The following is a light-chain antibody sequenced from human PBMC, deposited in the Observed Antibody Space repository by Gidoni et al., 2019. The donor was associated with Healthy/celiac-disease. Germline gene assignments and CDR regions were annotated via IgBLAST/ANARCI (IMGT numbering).Light chain of an antibody. CDR3: QQYNNWPPSIT. CDR1: QSVSSN. J-gene: IGKJ5*01. Sequence: IVMTQSPATLSVSPRERATLSCRASQSVSSNLAWYQQKPGQAPRLLIYGASTRATGIPARFSGSGSGTEFTLTISSLQSEDFAVYYCQQYNNWPPSITFGQXTRLEIK. V-gene: IGKV3-15*01. CDR2: GAS.